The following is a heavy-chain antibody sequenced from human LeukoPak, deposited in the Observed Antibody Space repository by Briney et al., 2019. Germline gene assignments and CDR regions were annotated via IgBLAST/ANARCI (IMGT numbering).Heavy chain of an antibody. D-gene: IGHD3-10*01. J-gene: IGHJ6*04. V-gene: IGHV1-18*01. CDR3: ARAGSVFYYGSGRHMDV. CDR1: GYTFTSYG. CDR2: ISAYNGNT. Sequence: ASVKVSCKASGYTFTSYGISWVRQAPGQGLEWMGWISAYNGNTNYAQKLQGRVTMTTDTSTSTAYMELRSLRSDDTAVYYCARAGSVFYYGSGRHMDVWGKGTTVTISS.